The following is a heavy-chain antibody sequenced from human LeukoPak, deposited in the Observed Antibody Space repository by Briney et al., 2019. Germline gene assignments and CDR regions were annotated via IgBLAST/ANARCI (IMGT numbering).Heavy chain of an antibody. CDR3: ARDFYDSSGSISDY. J-gene: IGHJ4*02. Sequence: ASVGVSRKASGYTFTGYYMHWVRQAPGQGLEWMGWVNSNSGGTNYAQKFQGRVTMTRDTSISTAYMELSRLRSDDTAVYYCARDFYDSSGSISDYWGQGTLVHR. V-gene: IGHV1-2*02. CDR2: VNSNSGGT. D-gene: IGHD3-22*01. CDR1: GYTFTGYY.